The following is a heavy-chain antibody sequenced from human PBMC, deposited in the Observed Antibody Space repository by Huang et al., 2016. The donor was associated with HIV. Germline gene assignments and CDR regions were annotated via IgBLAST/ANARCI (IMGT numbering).Heavy chain of an antibody. CDR1: SGSFSGYY. CDR2: INHSGST. D-gene: IGHD2-15*01. CDR3: ARVDCSGGSCYYFDY. J-gene: IGHJ4*02. Sequence: QVQLQQWGAGLLKPSETLSLTCVVYSGSFSGYYWSWIRQPPGKGLEWIGEINHSGSTNYNPSLKSRVTISVDTSKNQFSLKLSSVTAADTAVYYCARVDCSGGSCYYFDYWGQGTLVTVSS. V-gene: IGHV4-34*01.